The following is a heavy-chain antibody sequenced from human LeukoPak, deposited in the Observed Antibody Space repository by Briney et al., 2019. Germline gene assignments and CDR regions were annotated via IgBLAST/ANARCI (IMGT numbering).Heavy chain of an antibody. D-gene: IGHD6-19*01. CDR2: ISWDGGST. CDR3: AKDSSSGWDY. Sequence: GGSLRLSCAASGFTFDDYTMHWVRQTPGKGLEWVSLISWDGGSTYYADSVKGRFTISRDNSKNSLYLQMNSLRTEDTALYYCAKDSSSGWDYWGQGTLVTVSS. V-gene: IGHV3-43*01. J-gene: IGHJ4*02. CDR1: GFTFDDYT.